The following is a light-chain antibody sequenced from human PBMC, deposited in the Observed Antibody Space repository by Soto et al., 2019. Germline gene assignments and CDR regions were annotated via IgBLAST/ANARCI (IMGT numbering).Light chain of an antibody. CDR1: QSVSSSY. J-gene: IGKJ2*01. V-gene: IGKV3-20*01. CDR3: QQYGGSPPYT. CDR2: GAS. Sequence: EIVLTQSPGTLSLSPGERATLSCRASQSVSSSYLAWYQQKLGQAPRLLIQGASSRATGIPDRYSGSGSGTDFTLTISRLEPEDFAVYYCQQYGGSPPYTFGQGTKLEIK.